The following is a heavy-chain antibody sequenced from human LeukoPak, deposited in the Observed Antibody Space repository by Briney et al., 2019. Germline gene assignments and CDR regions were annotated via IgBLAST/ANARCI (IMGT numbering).Heavy chain of an antibody. J-gene: IGHJ4*02. CDR2: ISSTSNTI. D-gene: IGHD3-9*01. V-gene: IGHV3-48*02. CDR1: GFNFSRYS. CDR3: ARDGYDVLTGYPGFDS. Sequence: PGGSLRLSCAASGFNFSRYSMNWVRQAPGKGLEWLSYISSTSNTIYYTDSVKGRFIISRDNAKNSLYLQMNSLRDEDTAVFYCARDGYDVLTGYPGFDSWGQGTLVTVSS.